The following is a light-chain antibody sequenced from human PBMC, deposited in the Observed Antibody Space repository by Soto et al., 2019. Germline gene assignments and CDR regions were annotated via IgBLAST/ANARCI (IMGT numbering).Light chain of an antibody. CDR1: QSVSNNY. CDR2: GAS. V-gene: IGKV3-20*01. CDR3: QQYAASPRT. Sequence: EVVLTQSPGTLSLSPRERATLSCRASQSVSNNYLAWYQHKPGQAPRLLIYGASKRAPGIPDRFSGSGSGPDFTLTISRLEPEDFAVYYCQQYAASPRTFGQGTLVEVK. J-gene: IGKJ1*01.